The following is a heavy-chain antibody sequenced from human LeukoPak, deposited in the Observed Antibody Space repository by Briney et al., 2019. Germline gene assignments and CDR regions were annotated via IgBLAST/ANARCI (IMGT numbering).Heavy chain of an antibody. D-gene: IGHD2/OR15-2a*01. CDR2: VSGDGDTT. CDR1: GFNLRDFS. V-gene: IGHV3-43*02. CDR3: AKGNNSLSFNFDY. Sequence: PGGSLRLSCAASGFNLRDFSMHWVRQVPGKGLEWASLVSGDGDTTHYADSVRGRFTISRDNNKNSLFLQMNSLRVEDTAFYYCAKGNNSLSFNFDYWGQGALVTVSS. J-gene: IGHJ4*02.